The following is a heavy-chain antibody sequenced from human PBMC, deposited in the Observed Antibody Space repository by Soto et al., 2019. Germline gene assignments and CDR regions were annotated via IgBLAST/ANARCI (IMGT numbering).Heavy chain of an antibody. CDR3: ARGGATGDLAYYYGMGV. CDR2: MNPNSGNT. V-gene: IGHV1-8*01. J-gene: IGHJ6*02. D-gene: IGHD7-27*01. CDR1: GYTLTSYD. Sequence: ASVKVSCKASGYTLTSYDINWVRQATGQGLEWMGWMNPNSGNTGYAQKFQGRVTMTRNTSISTAYMELSRLRSDDTAVYYCARGGATGDLAYYYGMGVWGQGTTVTVSS.